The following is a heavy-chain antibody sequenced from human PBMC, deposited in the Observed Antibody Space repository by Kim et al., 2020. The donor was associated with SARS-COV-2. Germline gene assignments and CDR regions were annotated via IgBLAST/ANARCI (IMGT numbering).Heavy chain of an antibody. J-gene: IGHJ4*02. CDR3: AREEQLMYYFDY. D-gene: IGHD6-6*01. V-gene: IGHV3-30*01. Sequence: YNADAVKGRFTISRDNSKNTLYLQMNSLRAEDTAVYYCAREEQLMYYFDYWGQGTLVTVSS.